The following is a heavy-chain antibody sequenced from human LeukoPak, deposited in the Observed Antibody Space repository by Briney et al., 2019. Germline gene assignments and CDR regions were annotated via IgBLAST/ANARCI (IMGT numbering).Heavy chain of an antibody. Sequence: ASVKVSCKASGGSFNSYAISWVRQAPGQGLKWMGGIIPIFGTANYAQKFQGRVTITADKSTNTAYMELSSLRSEDTAVYYCARSQPLAYFDLWGRGTLVTVSS. J-gene: IGHJ2*01. CDR1: GGSFNSYA. V-gene: IGHV1-69*06. CDR3: ARSQPLAYFDL. CDR2: IIPIFGTA.